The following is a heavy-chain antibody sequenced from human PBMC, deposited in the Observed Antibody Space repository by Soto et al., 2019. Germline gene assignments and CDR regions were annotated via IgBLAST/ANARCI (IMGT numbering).Heavy chain of an antibody. V-gene: IGHV3-23*01. J-gene: IGHJ4*02. CDR2: ISGSGGST. Sequence: GGSLRLSCVDSGLSFSNYAMNWVRQSPGKGLEWVSAISGSGGSTYHADSVKGRFTISRDNSKNTVYLQMNSLRVEDTAVYYCAKDRDDYRNYVFDYWGQGTLVTVSS. D-gene: IGHD4-4*01. CDR3: AKDRDDYRNYVFDY. CDR1: GLSFSNYA.